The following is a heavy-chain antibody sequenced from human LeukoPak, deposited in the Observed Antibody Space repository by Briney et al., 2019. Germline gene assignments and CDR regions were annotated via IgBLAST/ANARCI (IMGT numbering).Heavy chain of an antibody. J-gene: IGHJ5*02. CDR1: GYTFTGYY. CDR3: ARAYYYGSGSTNWFDP. Sequence: GASVKVSCKASGYTFTGYYIHWVRQAPGQGLEWMGWINPNSGGTNYAQKFQGRVTMTRDTSISTAYMELSRLRSDDTAVYYCARAYYYGSGSTNWFDPWGQGTLVTVSS. CDR2: INPNSGGT. D-gene: IGHD3-10*01. V-gene: IGHV1-2*02.